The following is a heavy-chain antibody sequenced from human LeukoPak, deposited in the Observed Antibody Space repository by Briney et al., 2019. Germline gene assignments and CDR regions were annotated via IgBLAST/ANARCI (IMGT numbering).Heavy chain of an antibody. CDR2: ISAYNGNT. V-gene: IGHV1-18*01. J-gene: IGHJ3*02. CDR1: GYTFTSYG. Sequence: ASVKVSFKASGYTFTSYGISWVRQAPGQGLEWMGWISAYNGNTNYAQKLQGRVTMTTDTSTSTAYMELRSLRSDDTAVYYCARDLLSIAAAAADAFDIWGQGTMVTVSS. CDR3: ARDLLSIAAAAADAFDI. D-gene: IGHD6-13*01.